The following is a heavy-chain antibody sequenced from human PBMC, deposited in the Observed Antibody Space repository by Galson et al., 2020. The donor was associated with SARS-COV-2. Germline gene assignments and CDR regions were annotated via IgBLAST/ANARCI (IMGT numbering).Heavy chain of an antibody. CDR2: ISYDGSNK. J-gene: IGHJ4*02. D-gene: IGHD1-26*01. CDR1: GFTFSSYG. CDR3: AKPYSVSYLSCFDY. Sequence: GGSLRLSCAASGFTFSSYGMHWVRQAPGKGLEWVAVISYDGSNKYYADSVKGRFTISRDNSKNTLYLQMNSLRAEDTAVYYCAKPYSVSYLSCFDYWGQGTLVTVSS. V-gene: IGHV3-30*18.